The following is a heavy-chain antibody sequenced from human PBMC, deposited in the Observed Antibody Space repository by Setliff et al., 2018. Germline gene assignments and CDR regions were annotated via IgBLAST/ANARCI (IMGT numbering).Heavy chain of an antibody. V-gene: IGHV1-46*01. CDR2: INSSGGST. Sequence: GASVKVSCKASGYTFTSYYMHWVRQAPGQGLEWMGIINSSGGSTSYAQKFQGRVTMTRDTSTSTVYMELSSLRSEDTAVYYCASLGLAAAREDYYYYGMDVWGQGTTVTVSS. D-gene: IGHD6-13*01. J-gene: IGHJ6*02. CDR1: GYTFTSYY. CDR3: ASLGLAAAREDYYYYGMDV.